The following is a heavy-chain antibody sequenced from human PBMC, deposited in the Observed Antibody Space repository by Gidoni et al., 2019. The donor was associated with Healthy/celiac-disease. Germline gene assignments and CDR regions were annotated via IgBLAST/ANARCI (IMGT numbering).Heavy chain of an antibody. Sequence: QVQLVESGGGVVQPGRSLRLSCAAPGFTFSSYAMHWVRQAPGKGLEWVAVISYDGSNKYYSDSVKGRFTISRDNSKNTLYLQMNSLRAEATAVYYCARDGSSSWYGSLDYWGQGTLVTVSS. J-gene: IGHJ4*02. CDR3: ARDGSSSWYGSLDY. CDR2: ISYDGSNK. V-gene: IGHV3-30-3*01. CDR1: GFTFSSYA. D-gene: IGHD6-13*01.